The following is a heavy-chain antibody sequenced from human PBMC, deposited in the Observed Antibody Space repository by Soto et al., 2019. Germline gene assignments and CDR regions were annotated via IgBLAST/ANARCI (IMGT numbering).Heavy chain of an antibody. V-gene: IGHV3-23*01. CDR2: ISVSGGRT. CDR3: ARVKQQLELNAFEI. Sequence: PGGSLRLSCAASGFSFGTYAMTWVRQAPGKGLDWISTISVSGGRTFYSDSMKGRFTISRDNSKNTLSLQMNSLRVEDTALYFCARVKQQLELNAFEIWGQGTMVTVSS. D-gene: IGHD6-13*01. J-gene: IGHJ3*02. CDR1: GFSFGTYA.